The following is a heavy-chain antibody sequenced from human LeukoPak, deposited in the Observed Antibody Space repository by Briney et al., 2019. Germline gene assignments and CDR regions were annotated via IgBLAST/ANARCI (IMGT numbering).Heavy chain of an antibody. CDR2: IYPGDSDT. V-gene: IGHV5-51*01. Sequence: GESLKISCKGSGYSFTSYWIGWVRQMPGKGLEWTGIIYPGDSDTRYSPSFQGQVTISADKSISTAYLQWSSLKASDTAMYYCARSLYDFWSGYFGFDPWGQGTLVTVSS. CDR3: ARSLYDFWSGYFGFDP. J-gene: IGHJ5*02. CDR1: GYSFTSYW. D-gene: IGHD3-3*01.